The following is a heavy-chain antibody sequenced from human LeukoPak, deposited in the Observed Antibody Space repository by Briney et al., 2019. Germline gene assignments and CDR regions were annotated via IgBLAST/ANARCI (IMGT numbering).Heavy chain of an antibody. V-gene: IGHV3-66*01. CDR3: ARGAATVVTYEYYFDY. CDR2: IYSGGTT. D-gene: IGHD4-23*01. J-gene: IGHJ4*02. Sequence: GGSLRLSCAASGFTVSSNSMSWVRQAPGKGLEWVSVIYSGGTTYYADSVKGRFTISRDNSKNTLYLQMNSLRAEDTAVYYCARGAATVVTYEYYFDYWGQGTLVTVSS. CDR1: GFTVSSNS.